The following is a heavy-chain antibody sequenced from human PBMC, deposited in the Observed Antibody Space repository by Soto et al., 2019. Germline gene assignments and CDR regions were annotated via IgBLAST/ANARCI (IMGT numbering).Heavy chain of an antibody. CDR2: ISPAGTNQ. CDR1: VFIFSDYA. Sequence: LRLSCVASVFIFSDYAMHWARQAPGKGLEWVALISPAGTNQYYADSAKGRFTISRDNSKNTLYLQMNSLRPEDTGLYYCARENSRISPRLFQHWGHGTLVTVSS. D-gene: IGHD6-6*01. J-gene: IGHJ1*01. V-gene: IGHV3-30-3*01. CDR3: ARENSRISPRLFQH.